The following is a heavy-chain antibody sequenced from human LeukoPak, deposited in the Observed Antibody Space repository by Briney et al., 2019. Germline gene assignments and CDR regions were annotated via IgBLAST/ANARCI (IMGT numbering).Heavy chain of an antibody. D-gene: IGHD3-10*01. CDR1: GGSISSYY. V-gene: IGHV4-59*01. Sequence: SETLSLTCTISGGSISSYYWSWIRQPPGKGLEWIGYIYYSGSTSYSGNTNYNPSLKSRVTISVDTSKNQFSLKLSSVTAADTAVYYCARDGITMVRGVPHYFDYWGQGTLVTVSS. CDR2: IYYSGST. J-gene: IGHJ4*02. CDR3: ARDGITMVRGVPHYFDY.